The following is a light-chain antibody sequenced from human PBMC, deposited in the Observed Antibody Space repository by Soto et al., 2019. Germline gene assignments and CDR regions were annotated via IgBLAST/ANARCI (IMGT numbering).Light chain of an antibody. CDR1: QSVSSY. J-gene: IGKJ1*01. Sequence: EIVLTQSPATLSLSPGERATLSCRASQSVSSYLAWYQQKPGQAPRLLIYDASNRATGITARFSGSGSGTDFTLTISSLEPEDFAVYYCQQRSNWPSTWTFGQGTKVEIK. CDR2: DAS. CDR3: QQRSNWPSTWT. V-gene: IGKV3-11*01.